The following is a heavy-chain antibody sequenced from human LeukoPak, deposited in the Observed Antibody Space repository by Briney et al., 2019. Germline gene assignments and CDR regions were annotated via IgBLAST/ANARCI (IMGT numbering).Heavy chain of an antibody. V-gene: IGHV3-30*02. J-gene: IGHJ3*02. CDR2: IRYDGSNK. Sequence: GSLRLSCAASGFTFSSYGMHWVRQAPGKGLEWVAFIRYDGSNKYYADSVEGRFTISRDNSKNTLYLQMNSLRAEDTAVYYCAKKYSSSPSGAFDIWGQGTMVTVSS. CDR3: AKKYSSSPSGAFDI. CDR1: GFTFSSYG. D-gene: IGHD6-6*01.